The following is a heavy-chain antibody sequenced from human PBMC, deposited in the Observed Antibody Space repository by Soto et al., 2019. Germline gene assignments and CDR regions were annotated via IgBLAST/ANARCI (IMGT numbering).Heavy chain of an antibody. CDR3: AREPIRDYGDYLGDFDY. V-gene: IGHV1-69*01. CDR2: IIPIFGTA. Sequence: QVQLVQSGAEVKKPGSSVKVSCKASGGTFSSYAISWVRQAPGQGLECMGGIIPIFGTANYAQKFQGRVTITADESTSTAYMELRSLRSEDTAVYYCAREPIRDYGDYLGDFDYWGQGTLVTVSS. D-gene: IGHD4-17*01. J-gene: IGHJ4*02. CDR1: GGTFSSYA.